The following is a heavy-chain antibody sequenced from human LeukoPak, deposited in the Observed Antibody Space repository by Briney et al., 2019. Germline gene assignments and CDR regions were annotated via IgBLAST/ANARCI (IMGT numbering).Heavy chain of an antibody. J-gene: IGHJ4*02. Sequence: KPSETLSLTCTVSGGSISGYYWSWMRQPPGKGLEWIGYIYYSGSTNYNPSLKSRVTISLDTSKNHFSLTLSSVTAADTAVYYCATLGLVRWSDYWGQGTLVTVSS. D-gene: IGHD6-19*01. CDR1: GGSISGYY. CDR3: ATLGLVRWSDY. V-gene: IGHV4-59*08. CDR2: IYYSGST.